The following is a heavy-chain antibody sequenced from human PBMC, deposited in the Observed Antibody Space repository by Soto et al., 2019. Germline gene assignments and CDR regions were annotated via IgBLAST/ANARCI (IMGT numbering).Heavy chain of an antibody. CDR3: ARESAGLGAFDI. CDR2: IYYSGST. Sequence: QVQLRESGPGLVKPSQTLSLTCTVSGGSISSGGYYWSWIRQHPGKGLEWIGYIYYSGSTYYNPALKKRVTISVDTSKNQFYLKLSSVTAADTDVYYCARESAGLGAFDIWGQGTMVTVSS. V-gene: IGHV4-31*03. J-gene: IGHJ3*02. CDR1: GGSISSGGYY.